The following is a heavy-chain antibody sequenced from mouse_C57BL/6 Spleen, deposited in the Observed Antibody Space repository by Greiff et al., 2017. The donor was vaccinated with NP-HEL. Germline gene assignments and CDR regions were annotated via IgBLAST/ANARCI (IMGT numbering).Heavy chain of an antibody. CDR1: GYTFTSYW. CDR2: IYPSDSET. J-gene: IGHJ4*01. V-gene: IGHV1-61*01. CDR3: ARRGYYYGSTLYYYAMDY. Sequence: QVQLQQPGAELVRPGSSVKLSCKASGYTFTSYWMDWVKQRPGQGLEWIGNIYPSDSETHYNQKFKDKATLTVDKSSSTAYMQLSSLTSEDSAVYYCARRGYYYGSTLYYYAMDYWGQGTSVTVSS. D-gene: IGHD1-1*01.